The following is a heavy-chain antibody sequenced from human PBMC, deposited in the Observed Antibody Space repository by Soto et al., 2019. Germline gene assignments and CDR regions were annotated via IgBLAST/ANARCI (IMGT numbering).Heavy chain of an antibody. CDR2: IGGGGHDR. J-gene: IGHJ4*02. Sequence: QLLESGGSLVEPGGSLRLSCSASGFAFSAYAMSWVRQAPQKGMEWVSGIGGGGHDRRYGDSVKGRFSITRDNSRNTLYLEMNRLTAEDTAVYYCAKHPIFGVVTHYFAHWGRGVLVTVSS. D-gene: IGHD3-3*01. V-gene: IGHV3-23*01. CDR1: GFAFSAYA. CDR3: AKHPIFGVVTHYFAH.